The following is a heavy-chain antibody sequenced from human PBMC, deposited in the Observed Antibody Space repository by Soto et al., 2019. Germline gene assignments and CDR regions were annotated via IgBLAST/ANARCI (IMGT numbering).Heavy chain of an antibody. Sequence: QVQLQQWGAELLKPSETLSLTCAVSGGSLSGYYWSWIRQPPVKRLEWIGEINHIGSTNYNPSLNSRVTILVGSSKNQFSLKLSSVPAADTAVDYCARGVGDRGRVVGARSPEGYGLDLWGQGTTVTVSS. D-gene: IGHD1-26*01. J-gene: IGHJ6*02. V-gene: IGHV4-34*01. CDR2: INHIGST. CDR1: GGSLSGYY. CDR3: ARGVGDRGRVVGARSPEGYGLDL.